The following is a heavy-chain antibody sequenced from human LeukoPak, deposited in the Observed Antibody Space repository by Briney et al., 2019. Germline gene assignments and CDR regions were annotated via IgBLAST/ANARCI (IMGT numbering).Heavy chain of an antibody. Sequence: ASVKVSCKVSGYTLTELSMHWVRQAPGKGLEWMGGFDPEDGETTYAQKFQGRVTMTRNTSISTAYMELSSLRSEDTAVYYCARGQYYDFWSGYHNWFDPWGQGTLVTVSS. CDR2: FDPEDGET. CDR1: GYTLTELS. CDR3: ARGQYYDFWSGYHNWFDP. D-gene: IGHD3-3*01. J-gene: IGHJ5*02. V-gene: IGHV1-24*01.